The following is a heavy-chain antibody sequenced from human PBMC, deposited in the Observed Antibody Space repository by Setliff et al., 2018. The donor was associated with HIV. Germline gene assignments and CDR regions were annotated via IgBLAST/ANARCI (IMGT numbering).Heavy chain of an antibody. CDR1: GGSISTYY. CDR2: VSYSGST. V-gene: IGHV4-59*08. D-gene: IGHD3-22*01. CDR3: ARHGHFYDSSSSDAFDI. Sequence: SETLSLTCNVSGGSISTYYWSWIRQPPGKGPEWLGYVSYSGSTNFNPSLESRLAMSVDMSKNHFSLKLRSVTAADTAVYYCARHGHFYDSSSSDAFDIWGHGTMVTVSS. J-gene: IGHJ3*02.